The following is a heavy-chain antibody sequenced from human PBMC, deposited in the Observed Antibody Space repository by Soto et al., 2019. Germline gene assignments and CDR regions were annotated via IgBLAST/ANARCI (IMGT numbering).Heavy chain of an antibody. V-gene: IGHV3-23*01. CDR1: GFTFSSYA. Sequence: EVQLLESGGGLVQPGGSLRLSCAASGFTFSSYAMSWVRQAPGKGREWVSAISGSGGSTYYADSVKGRFTISRDNSKNTLYLQMNSLRAEDTAVYYCAKVAVPAAMIGAYYFDYWGQGTLVTVSS. D-gene: IGHD2-2*01. CDR3: AKVAVPAAMIGAYYFDY. CDR2: ISGSGGST. J-gene: IGHJ4*02.